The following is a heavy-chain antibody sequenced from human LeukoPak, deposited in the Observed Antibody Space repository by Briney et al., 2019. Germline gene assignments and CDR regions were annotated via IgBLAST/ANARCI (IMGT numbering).Heavy chain of an antibody. CDR1: GFTVSSNY. CDR2: IYSGGST. J-gene: IGHJ4*02. CDR3: ARTIGSAAGTRGHDY. Sequence: PGGSLRLSCAASGFTVSSNYMSWVRQAPGKGLEWVSVIYSGGSTYYADSVKGRFTISRDNSKNTLYLQMNSLRAEDTAVYYCARTIGSAAGTRGHDYWGQGTLVTVSS. D-gene: IGHD6-13*01. V-gene: IGHV3-66*01.